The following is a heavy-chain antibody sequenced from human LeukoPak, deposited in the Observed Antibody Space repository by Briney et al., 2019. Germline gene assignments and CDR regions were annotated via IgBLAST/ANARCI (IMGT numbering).Heavy chain of an antibody. CDR1: GFTFSSYA. V-gene: IGHV3-30-3*01. Sequence: PGGSLRLSCAASGFTFSSYAMHWVRQAPGKGLEWVAVISYDGSNKYYADSVKGRFTISRDNSKNTLYLQMNSLRAEDTAVYYCARGEEAAAIDYWGQGTLVTVSS. D-gene: IGHD6-13*01. J-gene: IGHJ4*02. CDR3: ARGEEAAAIDY. CDR2: ISYDGSNK.